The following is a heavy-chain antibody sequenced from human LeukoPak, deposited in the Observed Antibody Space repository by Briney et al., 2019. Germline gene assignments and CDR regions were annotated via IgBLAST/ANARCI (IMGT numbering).Heavy chain of an antibody. V-gene: IGHV3-20*04. CDR1: GFTFSSYS. Sequence: GGSLRLSCEASGFTFSSYSMSWVRQAPGKGLEWVSGINWNGDDTTYADSVKGRFTISRDNAKNSLYLQINSLRAEDTALYYCVRGGELVGSYFDYWGPGTLVTVSS. J-gene: IGHJ4*02. CDR2: INWNGDDT. CDR3: VRGGELVGSYFDY. D-gene: IGHD3-16*01.